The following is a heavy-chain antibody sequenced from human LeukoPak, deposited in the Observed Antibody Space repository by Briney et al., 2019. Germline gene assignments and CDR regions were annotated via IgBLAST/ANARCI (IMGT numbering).Heavy chain of an antibody. CDR3: ARDPGRIAVAGRGFDY. CDR2: ISAYNGNT. D-gene: IGHD6-19*01. V-gene: IGHV1-18*01. Sequence: ASVKVSCKASGYTFTSYGISWVRQAPGQGLEWMGWISAYNGNTNYAQKLQGRVTMTTDTSTSTAYMELRSLRSDDTAVYYCARDPGRIAVAGRGFDYWGQGTLVTVSS. CDR1: GYTFTSYG. J-gene: IGHJ4*02.